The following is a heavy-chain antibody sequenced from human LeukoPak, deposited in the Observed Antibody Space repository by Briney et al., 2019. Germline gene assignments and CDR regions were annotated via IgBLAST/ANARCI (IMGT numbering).Heavy chain of an antibody. Sequence: PSETLSLTCIVSGSSITSNLYYWVWVRQPPGKGLEWIGAIYYGGKTYYNPSLKSRVSISIDTSKNQFSLKLTSVTAPETATYFCAARRTTPEIDYWGQGTLVAVSS. CDR1: GSSITSNLYY. V-gene: IGHV4-39*01. CDR2: IYYGGKT. D-gene: IGHD4-11*01. J-gene: IGHJ4*02. CDR3: AARRTTPEIDY.